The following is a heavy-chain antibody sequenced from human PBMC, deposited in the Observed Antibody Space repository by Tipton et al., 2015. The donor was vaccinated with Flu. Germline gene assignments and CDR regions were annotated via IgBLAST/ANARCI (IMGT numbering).Heavy chain of an antibody. J-gene: IGHJ4*02. D-gene: IGHD2-15*01. CDR3: AKGLWEYCTGGSCAIFDN. CDR1: GFAFSNYV. Sequence: GSLRLSCAASGFAFSNYVMHWVRQAPGKGLEWVAFIRFDGTTKNYADSVKGRFTISRDTSKNTLYLQMTSLRPDDTAVYYCAKGLWEYCTGGSCAIFDNWGQRALVTVSS. CDR2: IRFDGTTK. V-gene: IGHV3-30*02.